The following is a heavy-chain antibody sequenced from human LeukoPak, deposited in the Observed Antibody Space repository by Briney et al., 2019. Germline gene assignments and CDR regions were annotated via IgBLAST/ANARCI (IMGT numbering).Heavy chain of an antibody. V-gene: IGHV3-21*01. D-gene: IGHD3-22*01. Sequence: EGSLRLSCAASGFTFSSYSMNWVRQAPGKGLEWVSSISSSSSYIYYADSVKGRFTISRDNAKNSLYLQMNSLRAEDTAVYYCARDRTSGRDYYDSSGFYYFDYWGQGTLVTVSS. CDR1: GFTFSSYS. J-gene: IGHJ4*02. CDR2: ISSSSSYI. CDR3: ARDRTSGRDYYDSSGFYYFDY.